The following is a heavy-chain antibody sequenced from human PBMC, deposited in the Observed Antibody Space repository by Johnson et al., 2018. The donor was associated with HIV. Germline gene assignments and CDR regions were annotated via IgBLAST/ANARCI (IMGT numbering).Heavy chain of an antibody. J-gene: IGHJ3*02. D-gene: IGHD2-21*02. CDR2: IKQDGSEK. CDR1: GFTFSSYE. CDR3: AKEYCGGDCSTDAFDI. Sequence: MLLVESGGGLVQPGGSLRLSCVASGFTFSSYEMNWVRQAPGKGLEWVANIKQDGSEKYYVDSVKGRFTISRDNAKNSLYLQMNSLRAEDTAVYYCAKEYCGGDCSTDAFDIWGPGTVVTVSS. V-gene: IGHV3-7*01.